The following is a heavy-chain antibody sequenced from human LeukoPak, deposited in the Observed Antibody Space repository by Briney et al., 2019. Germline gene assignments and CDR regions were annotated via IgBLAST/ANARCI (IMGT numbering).Heavy chain of an antibody. Sequence: GASVKVSCKASGGTFSSYAISWVRQAPGQGLEWMGGITPIFGTANYAQKFQGRVTITADESTSTAYMELSSLRSEDTAVYYCAREGTYYDILTGYSKGGPVQNWGQGTLVTVSS. CDR2: ITPIFGTA. V-gene: IGHV1-69*13. D-gene: IGHD3-9*01. J-gene: IGHJ4*02. CDR3: AREGTYYDILTGYSKGGPVQN. CDR1: GGTFSSYA.